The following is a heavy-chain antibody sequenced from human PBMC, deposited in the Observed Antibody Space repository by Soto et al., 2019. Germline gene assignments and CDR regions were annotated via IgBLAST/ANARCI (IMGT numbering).Heavy chain of an antibody. V-gene: IGHV1-18*01. Sequence: ASVKVSCKASGYTFTSYGISWVRQAPRQGLEWMGWISAYNGNTNYAQKLQGRVTMTTDTSTSTAYMELRSLRSDDTAVYYCARDKYYDFWSGYPVNWFDPWGQGTLVTVSS. CDR3: ARDKYYDFWSGYPVNWFDP. CDR2: ISAYNGNT. CDR1: GYTFTSYG. D-gene: IGHD3-3*01. J-gene: IGHJ5*02.